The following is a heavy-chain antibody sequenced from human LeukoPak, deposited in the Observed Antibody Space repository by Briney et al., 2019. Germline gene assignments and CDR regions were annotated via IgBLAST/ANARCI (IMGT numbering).Heavy chain of an antibody. CDR2: TFHRAKWHS. V-gene: IGHV6-1*01. CDR1: VDSVSRNTAG. CDR3: ARDAERDPMTSSWLDP. D-gene: IGHD1-1*01. J-gene: IGHJ5*02. Sequence: SQTLPLTCAICVDSVSRNTAGWNWITQSPSRALEWLGRTFHRAKWHSDFAPSLRNRITINPDPSKNQFSLQWNCLTPEDTAVYYCARDAERDPMTSSWLDPWGQEIRVNVSS.